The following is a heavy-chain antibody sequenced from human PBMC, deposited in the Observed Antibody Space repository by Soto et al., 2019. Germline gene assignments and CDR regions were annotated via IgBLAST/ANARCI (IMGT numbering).Heavy chain of an antibody. CDR2: ISGLGGST. J-gene: IGHJ4*02. V-gene: IGHV3-23*01. CDR3: AKSTGNTLELYYFDY. Sequence: EVQLLESGGGLIQPGGSLRLSCAVSGFTFSAYSMSWVRQAPGKGLEWVSGISGLGGSTYYADSVKGRFTISRDNSKNTLYLQVSSLRAEDTAVYYCAKSTGNTLELYYFDYWGQGTLLIVSS. D-gene: IGHD1-26*01. CDR1: GFTFSAYS.